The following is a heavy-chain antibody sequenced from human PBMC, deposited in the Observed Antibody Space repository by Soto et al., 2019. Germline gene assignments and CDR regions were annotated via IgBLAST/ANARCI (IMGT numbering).Heavy chain of an antibody. CDR3: AKPLRFLEWSRSYYYGMDV. CDR2: ISYSGGST. CDR1: GFTFSNYA. J-gene: IGHJ6*02. D-gene: IGHD3-3*01. V-gene: IGHV3-23*01. Sequence: LRLSCAASGFTFSNYAMSWVRQAPGKGLEWVSAISYSGGSTYYADSVKGRFTISRDNSKKTLYLQMNSLTAEDTAVYYCAKPLRFLEWSRSYYYGMDVWGQGTTVTVSS.